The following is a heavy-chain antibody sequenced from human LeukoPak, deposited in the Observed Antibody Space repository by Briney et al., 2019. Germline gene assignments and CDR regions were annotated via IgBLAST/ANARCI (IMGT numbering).Heavy chain of an antibody. CDR3: ANAVSRDCSSTSCYLSDY. D-gene: IGHD2-2*01. Sequence: GGSLRLSCAASGFSVSSFAMNWVRQAPGKGLEWVSVISGSGGSTYYADSVKGRFTISRDNSKNTLYLQMNSLRTEDTAVYYCANAVSRDCSSTSCYLSDYWGQGTLVTVSS. CDR2: ISGSGGST. CDR1: GFSVSSFA. J-gene: IGHJ4*02. V-gene: IGHV3-23*01.